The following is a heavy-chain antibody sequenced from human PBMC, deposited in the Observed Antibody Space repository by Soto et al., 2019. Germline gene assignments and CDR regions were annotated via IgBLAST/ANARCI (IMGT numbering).Heavy chain of an antibody. CDR3: ARTPSGSDYDMDA. CDR1: GFTFSSYG. D-gene: IGHD3-10*01. CDR2: IWYDGTIK. Sequence: QVQLVESGGGVVQPGRSLRLSCAASGFTFSSYGMHWVRQAPGKGLEWVAIIWYDGTIKYYSDSVKGRFSISRDNSKNTLYLHMNSLTVEDTAVYYCARTPSGSDYDMDAWGQGTTVIVSS. V-gene: IGHV3-33*01. J-gene: IGHJ6*02.